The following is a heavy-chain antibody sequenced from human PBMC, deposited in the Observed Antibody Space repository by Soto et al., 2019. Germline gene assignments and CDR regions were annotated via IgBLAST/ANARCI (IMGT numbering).Heavy chain of an antibody. CDR1: GASISSGGFY. CDR2: IDYRGRT. J-gene: IGHJ5*01. V-gene: IGHV4-31*03. CDR3: ARVSAAGTRWFDS. Sequence: QVQLQESGPGLVQPSQTLSLTCTVSGASISSGGFYWSWIRQFPGKGLEWIGYIDYRGRTFYNPSLKSRATISRDTSKSQFSLNVNSVTAADTAVFSCARVSAAGTRWFDSWGQGNMVTVSS. D-gene: IGHD6-13*01.